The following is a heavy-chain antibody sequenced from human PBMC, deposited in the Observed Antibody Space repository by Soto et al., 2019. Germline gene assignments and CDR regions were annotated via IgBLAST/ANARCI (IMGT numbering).Heavy chain of an antibody. CDR3: ARDFMLYSTAPSAIYS. CDR1: GASISSNF. J-gene: IGHJ1*01. Sequence: SETLSLTCSVSGASISSNFWSWVRQPPGKGLEWIGCIYYSGNTYYNPSLKRRFSISVDTSKNQFSLQLSSVTVADTAVYYCARDFMLYSTAPSAIYSWGLRTPLPVSS. D-gene: IGHD3-16*01. V-gene: IGHV4-59*12. CDR2: IYYSGNT.